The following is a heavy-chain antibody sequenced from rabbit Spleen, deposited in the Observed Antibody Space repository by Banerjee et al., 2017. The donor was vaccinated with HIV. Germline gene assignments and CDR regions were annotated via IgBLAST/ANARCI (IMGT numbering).Heavy chain of an antibody. Sequence: QSLEESGGGLVKPGASLTLTCKASGLSFSSSYYMCWVRQAPGKGLEWIGCIYTGSGSTYYASWAKGRFTISKTSSTTVTLQMTGLTAADTATYFCARDSGTSFSSYGMDLWGPGTLVTVS. CDR1: GLSFSSSYY. D-gene: IGHD8-1*01. V-gene: IGHV1S40*01. J-gene: IGHJ6*01. CDR3: ARDSGTSFSSYGMDL. CDR2: IYTGSGST.